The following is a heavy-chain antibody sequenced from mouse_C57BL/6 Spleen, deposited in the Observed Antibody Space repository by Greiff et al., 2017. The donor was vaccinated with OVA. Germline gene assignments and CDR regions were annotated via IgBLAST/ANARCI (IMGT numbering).Heavy chain of an antibody. CDR1: GYTFTNYW. Sequence: VQLQQSGAELVRPGTSVKMSCKASGYTFTNYWIGWAKQRPGHGLEWIGDIYPGGGSTNYNEKFKGKATLTADKSSGTAYMQFSSLTSEDAAIYYGERRTTAGGVYYFDYWGQGTTLTVSS. CDR2: IYPGGGST. CDR3: ERRTTAGGVYYFDY. J-gene: IGHJ2*01. D-gene: IGHD1-2*01. V-gene: IGHV1-63*01.